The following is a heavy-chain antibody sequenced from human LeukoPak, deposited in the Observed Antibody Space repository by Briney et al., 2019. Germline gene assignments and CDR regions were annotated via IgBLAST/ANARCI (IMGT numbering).Heavy chain of an antibody. J-gene: IGHJ4*02. CDR1: GFTFSNYG. CDR3: AKDEGYSYGPQTPPFDY. Sequence: GGSLRLSCAASGFTFSNYGVHWVRQAPGKGLEWVAFIQFDGSDKFYADSVKGRFTISRDNSKNTLYLQMNSLRPEDTAVYYCAKDEGYSYGPQTPPFDYWGQGTLVTVSS. V-gene: IGHV3-30*02. D-gene: IGHD5-18*01. CDR2: IQFDGSDK.